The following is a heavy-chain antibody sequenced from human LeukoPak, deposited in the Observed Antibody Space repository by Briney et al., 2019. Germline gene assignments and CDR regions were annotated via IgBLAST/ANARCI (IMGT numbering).Heavy chain of an antibody. CDR2: INHSGST. D-gene: IGHD5-12*01. CDR1: GGSFSGYY. CDR3: ARAEGGYSGYDLSLFDY. V-gene: IGHV4-34*01. Sequence: PPETLSLTCAVYGGSFSGYYWSWIRQPPGKGLEWIGEINHSGSTNYNPSLKSRVTISVDTSKNQFSLKLSSVTAADTAVYYCARAEGGYSGYDLSLFDYWGQGTLVTVSS. J-gene: IGHJ4*02.